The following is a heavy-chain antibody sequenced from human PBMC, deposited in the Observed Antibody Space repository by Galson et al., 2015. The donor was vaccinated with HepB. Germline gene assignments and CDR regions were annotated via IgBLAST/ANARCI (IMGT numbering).Heavy chain of an antibody. J-gene: IGHJ6*04. Sequence: SVKVSCKVPGGSFSSHSFSWVRLAPGQGLDWLGRITPIKYGQKFQGRIMINTATYMSTVIMELRMLTTEDTGDYYCASDHTYGHDYLYGMDVWGKGTTVNGS. V-gene: IGHV1-69*08. CDR2: ITPI. CDR1: GGSFSSHS. CDR3: ASDHTYGHDYLYGMDV. D-gene: IGHD2-21*01.